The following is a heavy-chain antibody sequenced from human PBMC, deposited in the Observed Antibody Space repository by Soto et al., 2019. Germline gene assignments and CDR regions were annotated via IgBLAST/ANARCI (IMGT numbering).Heavy chain of an antibody. CDR1: GGSISSYY. CDR2: IYYSGST. D-gene: IGHD6-13*01. CDR3: AKDAPEAIAAADVGFDI. V-gene: IGHV4-59*12. Sequence: SETLSLTCTVSGGSISSYYWSWIRQPPGKGLEWIGYIYYSGSTNYNPSLKSRVTISVDTSKNTLYLQMNSLRAEDTAVYYCAKDAPEAIAAADVGFDIWGQGTMVTVSS. J-gene: IGHJ3*02.